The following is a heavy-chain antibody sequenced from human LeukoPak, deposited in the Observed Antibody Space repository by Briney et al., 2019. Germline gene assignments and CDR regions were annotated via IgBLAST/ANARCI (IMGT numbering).Heavy chain of an antibody. D-gene: IGHD3-9*01. Sequence: ASVKVSCKASGYTFTGYYMHWVRQAPGQGLEWMGWINPNSGGTNYAQKFQGRVTMTRDTSISTAYMELSRLRSDDTAVYYCARVVLRYFDWLGRSDAFDIWGQGTMVTVSS. CDR3: ARVVLRYFDWLGRSDAFDI. CDR1: GYTFTGYY. J-gene: IGHJ3*02. V-gene: IGHV1-2*02. CDR2: INPNSGGT.